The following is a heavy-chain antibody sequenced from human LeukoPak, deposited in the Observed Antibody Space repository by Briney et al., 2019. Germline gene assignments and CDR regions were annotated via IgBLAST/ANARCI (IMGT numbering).Heavy chain of an antibody. CDR3: ARDLHYDILTGPSDWFDP. CDR2: ISSSSSYI. CDR1: GFTFSSYS. V-gene: IGHV3-21*01. D-gene: IGHD3-9*01. Sequence: PGGSLRLSCAASGFTFSSYSMNWVRQAPGKGLEWVSSISSSSSYIYYADSVKGRFTISRDNAKNSLYLQMNSLRAEDTAVYYCARDLHYDILTGPSDWFDPWGQGTLVTVSS. J-gene: IGHJ5*02.